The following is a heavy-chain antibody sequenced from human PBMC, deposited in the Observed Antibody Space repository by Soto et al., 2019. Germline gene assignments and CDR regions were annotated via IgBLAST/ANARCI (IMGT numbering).Heavy chain of an antibody. CDR2: INHSGST. D-gene: IGHD2-2*01. CDR1: GGSFSGYY. Sequence: SETLSLTCAVYGGSFSGYYWSWIRQPPGKGLEWIGEINHSGSTNYNPSIKSRVTISVDTSKNQFSLKLSSVTAADTAVYYCARTRGVVVVPAAMYPYYYYYMDVWGKGTTVTVSS. CDR3: ARTRGVVVVPAAMYPYYYYYMDV. J-gene: IGHJ6*03. V-gene: IGHV4-34*01.